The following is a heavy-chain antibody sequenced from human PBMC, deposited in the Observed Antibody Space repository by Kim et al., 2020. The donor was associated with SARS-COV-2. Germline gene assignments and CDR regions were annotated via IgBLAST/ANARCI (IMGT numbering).Heavy chain of an antibody. J-gene: IGHJ5*02. V-gene: IGHV4-34*01. CDR3: ARAWELLRGWFDP. CDR1: GGSFSGYY. D-gene: IGHD1-26*01. CDR2: INHSGST. Sequence: SETLSLTCAVYGGSFSGYYWSWIRQPPGKGLEWIGEINHSGSTNYNPSLKSRVTISVDTYKNQFSLKLSSVTAADTAVYYCARAWELLRGWFDPWGQGTLVTVSS.